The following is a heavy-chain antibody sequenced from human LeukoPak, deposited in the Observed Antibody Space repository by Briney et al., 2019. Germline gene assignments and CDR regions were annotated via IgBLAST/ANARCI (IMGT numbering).Heavy chain of an antibody. J-gene: IGHJ4*02. CDR3: ARATLSSTSCYAY. Sequence: GGSLRLSCAASGFTFSSYGMSWVRQAPGKGLEWVSGISGSGASTYYADSVKGRFTISRDNAKNSLYLQMNSLRAEDTAVYYCARATLSSTSCYAYWGQGTLVTVSS. V-gene: IGHV3-23*01. CDR1: GFTFSSYG. CDR2: ISGSGAST. D-gene: IGHD2-2*01.